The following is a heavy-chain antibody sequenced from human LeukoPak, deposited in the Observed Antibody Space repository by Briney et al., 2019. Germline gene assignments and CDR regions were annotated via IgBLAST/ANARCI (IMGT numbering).Heavy chain of an antibody. CDR3: ARRTYYYGSGSYAPYYYYCMDV. Sequence: ASVKVSCKASGYSFSGHYMHWVRQAPGQGPEWMGWISPNSGGTNYAQKFQGRVTMAGDTSISTAYMELSSLRSEDTAVYYCARRTYYYGSGSYAPYYYYCMDVWGKGTTVTISS. J-gene: IGHJ6*03. CDR2: ISPNSGGT. CDR1: GYSFSGHY. V-gene: IGHV1-2*02. D-gene: IGHD3-10*01.